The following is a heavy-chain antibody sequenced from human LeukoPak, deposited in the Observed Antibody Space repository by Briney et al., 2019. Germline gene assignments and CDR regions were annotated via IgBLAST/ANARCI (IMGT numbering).Heavy chain of an antibody. J-gene: IGHJ4*02. D-gene: IGHD2-21*02. CDR2: IYYSGST. V-gene: IGHV4-59*01. CDR3: AREAYCGGDCYSGFDY. CDR1: GGSISSYY. Sequence: KSSETLSLTCTVSGGSISSYYWSWIRQPPGKGLEWIGYIYYSGSTNYNPSLKSRVTISVKTSKNQFSLKLRSVTAADTAVYYCAREAYCGGDCYSGFDYWGQGTLVTVSS.